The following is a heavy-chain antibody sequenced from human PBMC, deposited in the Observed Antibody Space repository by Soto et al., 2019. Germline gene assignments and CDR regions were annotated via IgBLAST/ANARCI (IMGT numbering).Heavy chain of an antibody. V-gene: IGHV1-18*01. CDR3: ARGRYGDY. J-gene: IGHJ4*02. CDR2: ISAHNGNT. CDR1: GYAFTTYG. Sequence: QVHLMQSGAEVKKPGASVKVSCQGSGYAFTTYGITWVRQAPGQGLEWMGWISAHNGNTKYAQKLQGRVTVTRDTSTSTAYMELRSLRYDDTAVYYCARGRYGDYWGQGALVTVSS. D-gene: IGHD1-1*01.